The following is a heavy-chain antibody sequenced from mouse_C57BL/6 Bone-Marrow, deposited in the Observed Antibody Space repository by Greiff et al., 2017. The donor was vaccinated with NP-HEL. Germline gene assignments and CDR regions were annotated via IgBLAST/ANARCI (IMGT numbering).Heavy chain of an antibody. Sequence: VQLQQSGAELVRPGTSVKVSCKASGYAFTNYLIEWVKQRPGQGLEWIGVINPGSGGTNYNEKFKGKATLTADKSSSTAYMQLSSLTSEDSAVYFCARRGSSYPGFAYWGQGTLVTVSA. CDR2: INPGSGGT. CDR1: GYAFTNYL. CDR3: ARRGSSYPGFAY. D-gene: IGHD1-1*01. V-gene: IGHV1-54*01. J-gene: IGHJ3*01.